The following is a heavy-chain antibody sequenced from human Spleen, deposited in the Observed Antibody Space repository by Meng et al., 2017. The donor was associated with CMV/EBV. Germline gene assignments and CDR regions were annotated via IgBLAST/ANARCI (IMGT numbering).Heavy chain of an antibody. CDR3: ARDYDSSGFGP. D-gene: IGHD3-22*01. Sequence: GQRGGAGGGVAQPGWFIRVSCAASVITFNSDAMHWVREAAGKGLEWVAVISYDGSNKYYADSVKGRFTISRDNSKNTLYLQMNSLRAEDTAVYYCARDYDSSGFGPWGQGTLVTVSS. J-gene: IGHJ5*02. CDR1: VITFNSDA. V-gene: IGHV3-30-3*01. CDR2: ISYDGSNK.